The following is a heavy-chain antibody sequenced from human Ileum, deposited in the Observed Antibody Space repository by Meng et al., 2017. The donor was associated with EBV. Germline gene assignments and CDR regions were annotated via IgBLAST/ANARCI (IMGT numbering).Heavy chain of an antibody. D-gene: IGHD3-22*01. J-gene: IGHJ4*02. V-gene: IGHV4-28*01. Sequence: QVPWQESGPGLVKPSDTLSLTCAVSGYSISSTNWWGWIRQPPGKGLEWIGYIYYSGSTSYNPSLKSRVTMSVDTSKNQFSLNLNSVTAVDTAVYYCARNVPGTSAYYDWGQGTLVTVS. CDR1: GYSISSTNW. CDR2: IYYSGST. CDR3: ARNVPGTSAYYD.